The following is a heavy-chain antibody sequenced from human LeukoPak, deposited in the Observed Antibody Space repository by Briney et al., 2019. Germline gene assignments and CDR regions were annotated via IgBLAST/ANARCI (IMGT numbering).Heavy chain of an antibody. D-gene: IGHD5-12*01. CDR3: ARAQSGYDRYYYYYMDV. CDR1: GGSISSYY. V-gene: IGHV4-4*07. Sequence: SETLSLTCTVSGGSISSYYWSWIRQPAGKGLEWIGRIYTSGSTNYNPSLKSRVTMSVDKSKNQFSLKLSSVTAADTAVYYCARAQSGYDRYYYYYMDVWGKGTTVTVSS. CDR2: IYTSGST. J-gene: IGHJ6*03.